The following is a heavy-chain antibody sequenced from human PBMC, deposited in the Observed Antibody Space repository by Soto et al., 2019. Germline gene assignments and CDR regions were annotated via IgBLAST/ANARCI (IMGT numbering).Heavy chain of an antibody. CDR3: VRERLGIGTWYFDL. D-gene: IGHD7-27*01. Sequence: GGSLRLSCAASGFTFSDYDIHWVRQATGKRLEWVSAIATSGSTHYAASVQGRFTISREDAKNSLFLQINSLRDGDTATYYCVRERLGIGTWYFDLWGRGTLVTVSS. CDR2: IATSGST. CDR1: GFTFSDYD. J-gene: IGHJ2*01. V-gene: IGHV3-13*04.